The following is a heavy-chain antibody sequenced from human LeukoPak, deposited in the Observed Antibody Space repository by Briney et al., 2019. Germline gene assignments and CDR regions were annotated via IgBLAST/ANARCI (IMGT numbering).Heavy chain of an antibody. V-gene: IGHV1-2*02. J-gene: IGHJ4*02. CDR3: ARDRYSSGWYEGFDY. D-gene: IGHD6-19*01. CDR1: GYTFTGYN. Sequence: ASVKVSCKASGYTFTGYNIHWVRQAPGQGLEWMGWINPHSGGANYAQKFQGRVTMTRDTSISTAYMELSRLRSDDTAVYYCARDRYSSGWYEGFDYWGQGTLVTVSS. CDR2: INPHSGGA.